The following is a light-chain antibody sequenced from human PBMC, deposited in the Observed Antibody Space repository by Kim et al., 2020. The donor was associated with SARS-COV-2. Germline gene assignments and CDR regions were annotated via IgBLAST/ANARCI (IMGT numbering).Light chain of an antibody. CDR3: LLYFGGARV. CDR2: NTN. Sequence: GGTVTLTCASNNGAVTSGYYPNWFQQKPRQAPRALIYNTNKKYSWTPARFSGSLLGDKAALTLSGVRPEDEADYYCLLYFGGARVFGGGTKVTVL. CDR1: NGAVTSGYY. J-gene: IGLJ2*01. V-gene: IGLV7-43*01.